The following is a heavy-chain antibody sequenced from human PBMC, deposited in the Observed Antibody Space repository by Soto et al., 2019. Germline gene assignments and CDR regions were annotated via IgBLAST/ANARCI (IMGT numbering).Heavy chain of an antibody. Sequence: QVQLVESGGGVVQPGRSLRLSCAAPGFTFNTYGMHWVRQAPGKGLEWVALIWHDGTKKYFASSVKGRFTVSRDNSKNTLSLQMNSLRAEDTAVYYCARADGSNWYIDYWGQGTLVTVSS. CDR3: ARADGSNWYIDY. CDR2: IWHDGTKK. D-gene: IGHD6-13*01. CDR1: GFTFNTYG. J-gene: IGHJ4*02. V-gene: IGHV3-33*01.